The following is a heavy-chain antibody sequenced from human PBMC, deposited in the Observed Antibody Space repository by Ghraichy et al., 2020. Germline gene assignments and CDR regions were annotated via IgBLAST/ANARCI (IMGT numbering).Heavy chain of an antibody. CDR3: ARDRMKGGSRYGMDV. CDR2: ISAYNGNT. CDR1: GYTFTSYG. D-gene: IGHD3-16*01. V-gene: IGHV1-18*01. Sequence: ASVKVSCKASGYTFTSYGISWVRQAPGQGLEWMGWISAYNGNTNYAQKLQGRVTMTTDTSTSTAYMELRSLRSDDTAVYYCARDRMKGGSRYGMDVWGQGTTITVSS. J-gene: IGHJ6*02.